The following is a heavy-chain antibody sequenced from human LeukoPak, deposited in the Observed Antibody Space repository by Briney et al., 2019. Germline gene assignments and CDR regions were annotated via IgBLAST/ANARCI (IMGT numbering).Heavy chain of an antibody. CDR3: ARGGRITIFGVGLPPAPFDY. V-gene: IGHV4-34*01. Sequence: PSETLSLTCAVYGGSFSGYYWSWIRQPPGKGLEWIGEINHSGSTNYNPSLKSRVTISVDTSKNQFSLNLSSVTAADTAVYYCARGGRITIFGVGLPPAPFDYWDQGTLVTVSS. D-gene: IGHD3-3*01. CDR2: INHSGST. CDR1: GGSFSGYY. J-gene: IGHJ4*02.